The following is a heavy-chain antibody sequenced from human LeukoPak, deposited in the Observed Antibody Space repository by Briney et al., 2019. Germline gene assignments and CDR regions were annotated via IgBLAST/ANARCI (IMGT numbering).Heavy chain of an antibody. D-gene: IGHD1-26*01. J-gene: IGHJ4*02. V-gene: IGHV3-48*03. CDR2: ISSSGSTI. CDR3: AAWGGSFRRTFDY. CDR1: GFTFSSYE. Sequence: PGGSLRLSCAASGFTFSSYEMNWVRQAPGKGLEWVSYISSSGSTIYYADSVKGRFTISRDNAKNSLYLQMNSLRAEDTAVYYCAAWGGSFRRTFDYWGQGTLVTVSS.